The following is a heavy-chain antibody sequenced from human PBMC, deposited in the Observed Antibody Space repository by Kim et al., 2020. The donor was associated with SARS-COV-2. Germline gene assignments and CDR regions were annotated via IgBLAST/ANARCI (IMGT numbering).Heavy chain of an antibody. Sequence: NNTPALKRRVTISVDTSKNQFSLKLSSVTAADTAVYYCARYQSDAGMDVWGQGTTVTVSS. J-gene: IGHJ6*02. CDR3: ARYQSDAGMDV. V-gene: IGHV4-34*01.